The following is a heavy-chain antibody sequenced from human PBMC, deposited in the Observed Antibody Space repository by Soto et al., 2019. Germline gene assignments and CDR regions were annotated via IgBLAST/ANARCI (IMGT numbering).Heavy chain of an antibody. Sequence: GESLKISCKGSGYSFSTYWIGWVHQMPGKGLEWMGIIYPGDSDTTYSPSFQGQVTISGDKFISTVYLQWSSLKASDTAMYYCARLDVYYGMDVWGQGTTVTVSS. CDR2: IYPGDSDT. CDR3: ARLDVYYGMDV. V-gene: IGHV5-51*07. J-gene: IGHJ6*02. CDR1: GYSFSTYW.